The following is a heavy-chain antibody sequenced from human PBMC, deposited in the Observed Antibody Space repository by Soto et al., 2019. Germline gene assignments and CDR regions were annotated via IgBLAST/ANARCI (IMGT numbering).Heavy chain of an antibody. CDR2: IYTGDSDT. Sequence: GACLKISCKGYGYSFTTYWLGWVRHMPGKGLEWMGIIYTGDSDTRYSPSFQGQVTISADKSISTAYLQWSSLKASDTAMYYCSRVEIVATIFDYWGQGTLVTVSS. V-gene: IGHV5-51*01. J-gene: IGHJ4*02. CDR1: GYSFTTYW. CDR3: SRVEIVATIFDY. D-gene: IGHD5-12*01.